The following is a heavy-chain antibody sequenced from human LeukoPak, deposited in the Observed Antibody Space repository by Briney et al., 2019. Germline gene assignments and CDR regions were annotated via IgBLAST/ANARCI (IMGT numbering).Heavy chain of an antibody. Sequence: GGSLRLSCAVSGFIVSDDYMNWVRQAPGKGLEWVSFMYRGASGTTYYADSVKGRFTISRDKSKNMIYLQMSSLRAEDTAVYYCARGTYFYEDSGFSFDSWGLGTLVTVSS. D-gene: IGHD1-26*01. CDR2: MYRGASGTT. CDR3: ARGTYFYEDSGFSFDS. J-gene: IGHJ4*02. V-gene: IGHV3-53*01. CDR1: GFIVSDDY.